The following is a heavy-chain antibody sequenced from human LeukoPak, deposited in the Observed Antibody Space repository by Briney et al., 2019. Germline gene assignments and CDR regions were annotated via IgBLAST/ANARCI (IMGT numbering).Heavy chain of an antibody. CDR1: GYTLTELS. CDR2: FDPEDGET. J-gene: IGHJ3*02. D-gene: IGHD5-18*01. Sequence: ASVTVSCKVSGYTLTELSMHWVRQAPGKGLEWMGGFDPEDGETIYAQKFQGRVTMTEDTSTDTAYMELSSLRSEDTAVYYCATDYPRGYSYGRDAFDIWGQGTMVTVSS. CDR3: ATDYPRGYSYGRDAFDI. V-gene: IGHV1-24*01.